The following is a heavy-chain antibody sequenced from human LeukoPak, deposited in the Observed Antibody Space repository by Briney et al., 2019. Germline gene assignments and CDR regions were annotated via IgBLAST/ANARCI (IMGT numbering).Heavy chain of an antibody. V-gene: IGHV4-39*07. D-gene: IGHD3-3*01. J-gene: IGHJ4*02. CDR1: GGSISSSSYY. CDR3: AREVQLVTIFGVVRYFDY. Sequence: SETLSLTCTVSGGSISSSSYYWGWIRQPPGKGLEWIGRIYYSGSTYYNPSLKSRVTISVDTSKNQFSLKLSPETAADTAVYYCAREVQLVTIFGVVRYFDYWGQGTLVTVSS. CDR2: IYYSGST.